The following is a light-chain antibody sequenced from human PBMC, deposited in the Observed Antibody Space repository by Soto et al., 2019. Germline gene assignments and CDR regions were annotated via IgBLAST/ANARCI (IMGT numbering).Light chain of an antibody. CDR3: QSYDNSLSAYV. CDR1: SSNIGSGYD. J-gene: IGLJ1*01. CDR2: GNL. V-gene: IGLV1-40*01. Sequence: QSVLTQPPSVSGAPGQRVTISCTGSSSNIGSGYDVHWYQLRPGTAPKLLIYGNLNRPSGVPDRFSGSRSGTSASLAITGLQAEDEADYYCQSYDNSLSAYVFGTGTKVTVL.